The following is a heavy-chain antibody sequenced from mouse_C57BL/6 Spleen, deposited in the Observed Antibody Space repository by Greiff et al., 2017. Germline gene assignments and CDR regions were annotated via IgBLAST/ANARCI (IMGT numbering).Heavy chain of an antibody. CDR2: IYPGSGST. CDR1: GYTFTSYW. Sequence: VKLQESGAELVKPGASVKMSCKASGYTFTSYWITWVKQRPGQGLEWIGDIYPGSGSTNYNEKFKSKATLTVDTSSSTAYMQLSSLTSEDSAVYYCARATVVGDYAMDYWGQGTSVTVAS. V-gene: IGHV1-55*01. J-gene: IGHJ4*01. CDR3: ARATVVGDYAMDY. D-gene: IGHD1-1*01.